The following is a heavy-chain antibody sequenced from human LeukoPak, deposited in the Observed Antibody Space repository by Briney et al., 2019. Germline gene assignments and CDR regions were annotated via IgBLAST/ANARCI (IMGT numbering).Heavy chain of an antibody. CDR1: GFTFSSYA. J-gene: IGHJ4*02. CDR3: AKSCQFYGSGSYYADY. CDR2: ISGSGGST. Sequence: GGSLRLSCAASGFTFSSYAMSWVRQAPGRGLEWVSAISGSGGSTYYADSVKGRFTISRDNSKNTLYLQMNSLRAEDTAVYYCAKSCQFYGSGSYYADYWAREPWSPSPQ. V-gene: IGHV3-23*01. D-gene: IGHD3-10*01.